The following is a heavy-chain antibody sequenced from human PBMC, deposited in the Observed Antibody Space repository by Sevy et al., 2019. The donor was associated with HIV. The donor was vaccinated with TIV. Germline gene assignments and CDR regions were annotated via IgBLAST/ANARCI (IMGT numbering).Heavy chain of an antibody. CDR1: GFTFSSYV. CDR2: IWYDGSII. V-gene: IGHV3-33*08. Sequence: GGSLRLSCAASGFTFSSYVMHWVRQAPGKGLEWVALIWYDGSIIYYADSVKGRFTISRDNSKDTLFLQMNSLTPEDTAVYYCARGGGYCGGDGYSIDYWGQGALVTVSS. CDR3: ARGGGYCGGDGYSIDY. J-gene: IGHJ4*02. D-gene: IGHD2-21*02.